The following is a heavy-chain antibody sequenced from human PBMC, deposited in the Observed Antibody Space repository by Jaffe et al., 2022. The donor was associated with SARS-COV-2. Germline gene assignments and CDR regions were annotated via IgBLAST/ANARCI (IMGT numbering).Heavy chain of an antibody. Sequence: QVQLVQSGAEVKKPGSSVKVSCKASGGTFSSYAISWVRQAPGQGLEWMGGIIPIFGTANYAQKFQGRVTITADESTSTAYMELSSLRSEDTAVYYCARRLLSGGYTTDWYFDLWGRGTLVTVSS. CDR1: GGTFSSYA. V-gene: IGHV1-69*01. J-gene: IGHJ2*01. CDR2: IIPIFGTA. D-gene: IGHD5-12*01. CDR3: ARRLLSGGYTTDWYFDL.